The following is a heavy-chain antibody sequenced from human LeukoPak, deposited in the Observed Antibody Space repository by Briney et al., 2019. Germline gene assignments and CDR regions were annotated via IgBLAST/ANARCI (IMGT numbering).Heavy chain of an antibody. CDR2: ISSSSSYI. V-gene: IGHV3-21*01. CDR1: GFTFSSYS. CDR3: ARDRIAAAGTGEDY. D-gene: IGHD6-13*01. J-gene: IGHJ4*02. Sequence: GGSLRLSCAASGFTFSSYSMNWVRQAPGKGLEWVSSISSSSSYIYYADSVKGRFTISRDNAKNSLYLQMNSLRVEDTAVYYCARDRIAAAGTGEDYWGQGTLVTVSS.